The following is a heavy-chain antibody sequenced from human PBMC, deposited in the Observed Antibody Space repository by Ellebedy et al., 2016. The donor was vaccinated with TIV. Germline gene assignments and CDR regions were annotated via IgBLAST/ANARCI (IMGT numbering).Heavy chain of an antibody. CDR1: GFTFSNAW. CDR3: TTVGYSYGYENYYYGMDV. Sequence: GGSLRLSXAASGFTFSNAWMSWVRQAPGKGLEWVGRIKSKTDGGTADYAAPVKGRFTISRDDSKNTLYLQMNSLKTEDTAVYYCTTVGYSYGYENYYYGMDVWGQGTTVTVSS. CDR2: IKSKTDGGTA. V-gene: IGHV3-15*01. D-gene: IGHD5-18*01. J-gene: IGHJ6*02.